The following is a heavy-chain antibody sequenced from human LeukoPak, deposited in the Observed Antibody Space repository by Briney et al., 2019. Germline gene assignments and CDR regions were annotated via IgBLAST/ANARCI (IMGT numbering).Heavy chain of an antibody. CDR1: GFTFSSYT. D-gene: IGHD6-13*01. CDR3: ARVGIEGAGADY. CDR2: ISGTNTYI. J-gene: IGHJ4*02. V-gene: IGHV3-21*01. Sequence: GSLRLSCAASGFTFSSYTMTWVRQAPGTGLEWVSSISGTNTYIYYADSVKGRFTISRDNAKNSLYLQMNTLRAEDTAVYFCARVGIEGAGADYWGQGTLVTVSS.